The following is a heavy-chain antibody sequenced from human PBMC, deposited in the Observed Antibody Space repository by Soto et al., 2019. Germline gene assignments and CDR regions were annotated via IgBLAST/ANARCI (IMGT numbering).Heavy chain of an antibody. V-gene: IGHV4-59*01. CDR3: ASTNPTNYYYYGMDV. D-gene: IGHD2-8*01. Sequence: PSETLSLTCTVSGGSISSYYWSWIRQPPGKGLEWIGYIYYSGSTNYNPSLKSRVTISVDTSKNQFSLKLSSVTAADTAVYYCASTNPTNYYYYGMDVWGQGTTVTVS. CDR2: IYYSGST. CDR1: GGSISSYY. J-gene: IGHJ6*02.